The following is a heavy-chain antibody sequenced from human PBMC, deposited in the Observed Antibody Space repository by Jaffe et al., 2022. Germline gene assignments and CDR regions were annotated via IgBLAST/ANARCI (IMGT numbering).Heavy chain of an antibody. CDR1: GFTFSSYA. CDR2: ISGSGGST. V-gene: IGHV3-23*01. CDR3: AKDAGGLRFLEWFHEGVTGAHFDY. J-gene: IGHJ4*02. D-gene: IGHD3-3*01. Sequence: EVQLLESGGGLVQPGGSLRLSCAASGFTFSSYAMSWVRQAPGKGLEWVSAISGSGGSTYYADSVKGRFTISRDNSKNTLYLQMNSLRAEDTAVYYCAKDAGGLRFLEWFHEGVTGAHFDYWGQGTLVTVSS.